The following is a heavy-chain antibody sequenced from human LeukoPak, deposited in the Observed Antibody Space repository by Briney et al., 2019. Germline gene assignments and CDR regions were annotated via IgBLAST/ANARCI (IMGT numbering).Heavy chain of an antibody. CDR3: ARSVPNNGMDV. V-gene: IGHV4-34*01. J-gene: IGHJ6*04. CDR2: INRSGST. CDR1: GGSFSGYR. Sequence: SETLSLTCAVYGGSFSGYRWSWIRQPPGKGLEWIGEINRSGSTNYNPSLKSRVTVSVDTSKNQFSLKLSSVTAADTAVYYCARSVPNNGMDVWGKGTTVTVSS. D-gene: IGHD6-6*01.